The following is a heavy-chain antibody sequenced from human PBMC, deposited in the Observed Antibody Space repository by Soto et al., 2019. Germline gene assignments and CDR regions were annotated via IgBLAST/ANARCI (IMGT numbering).Heavy chain of an antibody. CDR3: ARDIRAGTPIFDY. CDR1: GGTFSSYT. Sequence: QVQLVQSGAEVKKPGSSVKVSCKASGGTFSSYTISWVRQAPGQGLEWMGRIIPILGIANYAHKFQGRVTITADKSTSTAYMEVSSLRTEDTAVYYCARDIRAGTPIFDYWGQGTLVTVSS. D-gene: IGHD1-7*01. J-gene: IGHJ4*02. V-gene: IGHV1-69*08. CDR2: IIPILGIA.